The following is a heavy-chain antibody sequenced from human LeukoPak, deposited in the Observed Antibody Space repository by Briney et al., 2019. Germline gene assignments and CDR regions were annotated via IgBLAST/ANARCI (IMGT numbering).Heavy chain of an antibody. CDR1: GGTFSSYA. CDR3: SRSPSSSPSS. V-gene: IGHV1-69*06. CDR2: IIPIFGTA. J-gene: IGHJ4*02. D-gene: IGHD6-6*01. Sequence: ASVKVSCKASGGTFSSYAISWVRQAPGQGLEWMGRIIPIFGTANYAQKFQGRVTITADKSTSTAYMELSSLRSEDTAVYYCSRSPSSSPSSWGQGTLVTVSS.